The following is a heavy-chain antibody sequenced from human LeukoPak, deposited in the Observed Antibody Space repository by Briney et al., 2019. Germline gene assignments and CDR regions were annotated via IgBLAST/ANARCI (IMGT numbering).Heavy chain of an antibody. Sequence: GGSLRLSCAASGFTFSSYSMNWVRQAPGKGLEWVSSISSSSSYIYYADSVKGRFTISRDNAKNSLYLQMNSLRAEDTAVYYCAKDRSRLGYCSSTSCPDAFDIWGQGTMVTVSS. CDR1: GFTFSSYS. D-gene: IGHD2-2*01. J-gene: IGHJ3*02. CDR2: ISSSSSYI. V-gene: IGHV3-21*01. CDR3: AKDRSRLGYCSSTSCPDAFDI.